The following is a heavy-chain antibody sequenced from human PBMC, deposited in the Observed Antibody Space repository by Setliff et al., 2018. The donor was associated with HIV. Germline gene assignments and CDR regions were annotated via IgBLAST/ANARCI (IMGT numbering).Heavy chain of an antibody. CDR3: ARHSGGSFYNFWSGDYYYYGMDV. V-gene: IGHV4-34*01. CDR2: INHSGST. CDR1: GGSFSGYY. Sequence: LSLTCAVYGGSFSGYYWSWIRQPPGKGLEWIGEINHSGSTYYNPSLKSRVTISVDTSKNQFSLKLSSVTAADTAVYYCARHSGGSFYNFWSGDYYYYGMDVWGQGTTVTVSS. D-gene: IGHD3-3*01. J-gene: IGHJ6*02.